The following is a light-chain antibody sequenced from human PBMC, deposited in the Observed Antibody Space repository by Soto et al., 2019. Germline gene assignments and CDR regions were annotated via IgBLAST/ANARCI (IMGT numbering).Light chain of an antibody. Sequence: QSVLTQPPSVSAAPGQQVTISCSGSGSNIGTNFVSWYQQFPGTAPKLLFYDNNKRPSGIPDRFSASKSGTSATLGITGLQTGDEAYYYCATWDHSLSGGIFGGGTQLTVL. J-gene: IGLJ7*01. V-gene: IGLV1-51*01. CDR2: DNN. CDR1: GSNIGTNF. CDR3: ATWDHSLSGGI.